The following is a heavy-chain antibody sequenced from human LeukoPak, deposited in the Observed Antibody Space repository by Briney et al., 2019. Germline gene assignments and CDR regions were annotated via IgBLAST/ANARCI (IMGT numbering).Heavy chain of an antibody. Sequence: GGSLRLSCAASGFTFSGYWMTWVRQAPGKGLEWVANINQDGSEKYYVDSVRGRFSISRDNAKNSLYLQMNSLRAEDTAVYHCARDKSGPDYRGQGTLVTVSS. CDR3: ARDKSGPDY. V-gene: IGHV3-7*01. CDR1: GFTFSGYW. J-gene: IGHJ4*02. CDR2: INQDGSEK. D-gene: IGHD3-3*01.